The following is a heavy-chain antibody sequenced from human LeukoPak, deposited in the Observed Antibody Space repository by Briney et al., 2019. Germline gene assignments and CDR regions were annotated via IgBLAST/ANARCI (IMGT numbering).Heavy chain of an antibody. D-gene: IGHD3-16*02. CDR2: INGAGSNT. CDR1: GVTFSNYA. J-gene: IGHJ5*02. Sequence: PGGSLRLSCAASGVTFSNYAMTWVRQAPGKGLEWVSSINGAGSNTYYADSVKGRFTISRDNSKNTLYLQMNSLRAEDTAVYYCAKDPIKYHPSQGAGLIVNWFDPWGQGTLVTVSS. V-gene: IGHV3-23*01. CDR3: AKDPIKYHPSQGAGLIVNWFDP.